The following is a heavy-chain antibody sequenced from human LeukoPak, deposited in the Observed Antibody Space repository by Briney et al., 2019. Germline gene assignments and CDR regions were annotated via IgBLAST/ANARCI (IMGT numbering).Heavy chain of an antibody. D-gene: IGHD3-22*01. J-gene: IGHJ4*02. Sequence: GGSLRLSCAASGFTFSSYAMSWVRQAPGKGLEWVSAISGSGGSTYYADSVKGRFTISRDNSKNTLYPQMNSLRAEDTAVYYCAKDPGPHYYDSSGYYYYWGQGTLVTVSS. V-gene: IGHV3-23*01. CDR2: ISGSGGST. CDR1: GFTFSSYA. CDR3: AKDPGPHYYDSSGYYYY.